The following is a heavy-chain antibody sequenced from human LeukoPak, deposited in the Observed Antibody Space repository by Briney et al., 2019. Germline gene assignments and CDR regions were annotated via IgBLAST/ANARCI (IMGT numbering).Heavy chain of an antibody. Sequence: GASPTLSYQWSGANFHRHWKGWVCRLSANDLKRMGIIYLGDSDTRYSPSFQGQITISADKSISTAYLQWSSLKASDTAIYYCARHSSYTSGWPLDYWGQGTLVTVSS. CDR3: ARHSSYTSGWPLDY. J-gene: IGHJ4*02. D-gene: IGHD6-19*01. V-gene: IGHV5-51*01. CDR2: IYLGDSDT. CDR1: GANFHRHW.